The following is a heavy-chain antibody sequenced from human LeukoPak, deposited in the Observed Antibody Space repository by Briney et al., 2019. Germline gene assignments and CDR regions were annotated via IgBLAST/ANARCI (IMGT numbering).Heavy chain of an antibody. J-gene: IGHJ5*02. D-gene: IGHD5-12*01. CDR1: GFSLSTSGVG. V-gene: IGHV2-5*01. Sequence: SGPTLVKPTKTLTLTCTFSGFSLSTSGVGVGWIRQPPGKALEWLALIYWNDDKRYSPSLKSRLTISKDTSKNQVVLTMTNMDPVDTATYYCARSYSDYDYFNNWFDPWGQGTLVTVSS. CDR2: IYWNDDK. CDR3: ARSYSDYDYFNNWFDP.